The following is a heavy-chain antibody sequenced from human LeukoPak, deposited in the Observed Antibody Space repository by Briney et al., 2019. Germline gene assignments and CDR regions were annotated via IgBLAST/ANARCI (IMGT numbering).Heavy chain of an antibody. V-gene: IGHV1-2*02. CDR1: GDRFTDYF. CDR2: INPNSGGT. CDR3: ARDLGIYCASTSCPSDY. J-gene: IGHJ4*02. Sequence: ASVKVSCKTSGDRFTDYFMHWVRQAPGQGLEWMGWINPNSGGTNYAQKFQGRVTMTRDKSISTAYMELSRLRSDDTAVYSCARDLGIYCASTSCPSDYWGQGTLVTVSS. D-gene: IGHD2-2*01.